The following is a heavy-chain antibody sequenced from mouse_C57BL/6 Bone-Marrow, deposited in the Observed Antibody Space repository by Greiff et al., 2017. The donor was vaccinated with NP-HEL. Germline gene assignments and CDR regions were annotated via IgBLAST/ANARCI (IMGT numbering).Heavy chain of an antibody. V-gene: IGHV5-16*01. CDR3: ARAPPGEGTWYFDV. J-gene: IGHJ1*03. CDR1: GFTFSDYY. CDR2: INYDGSST. D-gene: IGHD2-14*01. Sequence: EVKVVESEGGLVQPGSSMKLSCTASGFTFSDYYMAWVRQVPEKGLEWVANINYDGSSTYYLDSLKSRFIISRDNAKNILYLQMSSLKSEDTATYYCARAPPGEGTWYFDVWGTGTTVTVSS.